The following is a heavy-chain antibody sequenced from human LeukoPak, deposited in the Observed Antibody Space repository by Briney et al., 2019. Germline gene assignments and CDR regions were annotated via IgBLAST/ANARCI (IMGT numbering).Heavy chain of an antibody. D-gene: IGHD3-9*01. CDR1: GFTFSTYT. Sequence: GGSLRLSCAASGFTFSTYTIHWVRQAPGKGLEWVAVISNDGHFKYYADSVKGRFTISRDNSKSTLFLQMNTLTIEDTAVYYCARETRLPHNDILINRRAFDIWGQGTILTVSS. V-gene: IGHV3-30-3*01. CDR3: ARETRLPHNDILINRRAFDI. J-gene: IGHJ3*02. CDR2: ISNDGHFK.